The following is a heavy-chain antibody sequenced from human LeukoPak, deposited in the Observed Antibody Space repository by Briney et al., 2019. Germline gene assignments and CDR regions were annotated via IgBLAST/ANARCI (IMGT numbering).Heavy chain of an antibody. V-gene: IGHV4-31*03. D-gene: IGHD3-9*01. CDR2: IYHTGSP. Sequence: SQTLSLICTVSGGSISSDIYYWGWIRHHPEKGLEWIGYIYHTGSPYQNPSLKSRATLSVDTYQNQFSLRLDSVTAADTAVYYCARGGHFDSLEYAFDVWGQGTMVTVSS. J-gene: IGHJ3*01. CDR3: ARGGHFDSLEYAFDV. CDR1: GGSISSDIYY.